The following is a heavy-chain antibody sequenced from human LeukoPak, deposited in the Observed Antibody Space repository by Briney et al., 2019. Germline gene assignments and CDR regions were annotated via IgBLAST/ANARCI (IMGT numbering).Heavy chain of an antibody. CDR3: ARDRWELLLLWYFDL. CDR1: GFTVSSNY. D-gene: IGHD1-26*01. V-gene: IGHV3-53*01. Sequence: GGSLRLSCVASGFTVSSNYMSWVRQAPGKGLEWVSLIYSGGSTSYADSVKGRFTFSRDNSKNTLYLQMNSLRAEDMAVYYCARDRWELLLLWYFDLWGRGTLVTVSS. J-gene: IGHJ2*01. CDR2: IYSGGST.